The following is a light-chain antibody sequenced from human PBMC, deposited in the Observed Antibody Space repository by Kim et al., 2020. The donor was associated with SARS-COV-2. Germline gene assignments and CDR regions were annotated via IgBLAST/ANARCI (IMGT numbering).Light chain of an antibody. Sequence: NFMLTQPHSVSESPGKTVTISCTRSSGSIASDYVHWYQQCPGSAPTTVIYEDNQRPSGVPDRFSGSIDSSSNSASLTISGLKTEDEGDYYCQSYDSGNLWVFGGGTQLTVL. CDR2: EDN. V-gene: IGLV6-57*04. CDR3: QSYDSGNLWV. CDR1: SGSIASDY. J-gene: IGLJ3*02.